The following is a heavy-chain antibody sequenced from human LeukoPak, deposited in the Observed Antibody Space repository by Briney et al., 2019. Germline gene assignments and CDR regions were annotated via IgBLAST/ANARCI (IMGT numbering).Heavy chain of an antibody. D-gene: IGHD3-16*01. CDR1: GFRFSNYE. J-gene: IGHJ5*02. Sequence: PGESLRLSCAASGFRFSNYEMDWVRQAPGKGLEWVSYISIGGDTRHYADSVKGRFTISRDNAKNSVYLQMNSVRAEDTAVYFCASLWELTMAWGQGTLVTVSS. V-gene: IGHV3-48*03. CDR2: ISIGGDTR. CDR3: ASLWELTMA.